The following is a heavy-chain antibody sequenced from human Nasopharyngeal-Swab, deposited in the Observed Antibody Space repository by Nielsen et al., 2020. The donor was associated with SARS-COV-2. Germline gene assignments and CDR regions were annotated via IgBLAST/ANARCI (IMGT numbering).Heavy chain of an antibody. V-gene: IGHV3-30-3*01. J-gene: IGHJ4*02. CDR2: ISYDGSNK. CDR3: ARDLGGYFDY. Sequence: GESLKISCAASSGFTFSSYAMHWVRQAPGKGLEWVAVISYDGSNKYYADSVKGRFTISRDNSKNTLYLQMNSLRAEDTAVYYCARDLGGYFDYWGQGTLVTVSS. CDR1: GFTFSSYA. D-gene: IGHD3-16*01.